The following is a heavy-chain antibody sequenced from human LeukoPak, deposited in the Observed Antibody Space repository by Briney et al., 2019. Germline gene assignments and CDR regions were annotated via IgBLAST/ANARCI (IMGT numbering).Heavy chain of an antibody. D-gene: IGHD6-19*01. V-gene: IGHV3-33*01. CDR1: GFTFSSYG. CDR2: IWYDGSNK. J-gene: IGHJ4*02. CDR3: ARDEYSSGCFDY. Sequence: GGFLRLSCAASGFTFSSYGMHWVRQAPGKGLEWVAVIWYDGSNKYYADSVKGRFTISRDNSKNTLYLQMNSLRAEDTAVYYCARDEYSSGCFDYWGQGTLVTVSS.